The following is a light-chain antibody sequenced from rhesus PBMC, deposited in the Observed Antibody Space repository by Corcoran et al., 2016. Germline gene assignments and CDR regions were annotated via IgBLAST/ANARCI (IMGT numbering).Light chain of an antibody. Sequence: DIQMTQSPSSLSAFVGDRVIITCRASQTIGNYLIWYQQKPGKVPKVLIYDASTLQSGVPFRFSCSGSGTDFTLTISSLQPEDFATYYCQQHNSLPYSFGQGTKVEIK. V-gene: IGKV1-44*03. J-gene: IGKJ2*01. CDR2: DAS. CDR1: QTIGNY. CDR3: QQHNSLPYS.